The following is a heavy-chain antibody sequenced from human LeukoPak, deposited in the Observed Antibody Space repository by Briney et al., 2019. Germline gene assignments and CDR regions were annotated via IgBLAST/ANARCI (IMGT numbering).Heavy chain of an antibody. D-gene: IGHD3-22*01. Sequence: PSETLSLTCTVSGGSISSYCWSWIRQPPGKGLEWIRYIYYSGSTNYNPSLKSRVTISVDTSKNQLSLKLSSVTAADTAVYYCARFRYYDSSGYYPYYFDYWGQGTLVTVSS. CDR3: ARFRYYDSSGYYPYYFDY. CDR1: GGSISSYC. V-gene: IGHV4-59*01. J-gene: IGHJ4*02. CDR2: IYYSGST.